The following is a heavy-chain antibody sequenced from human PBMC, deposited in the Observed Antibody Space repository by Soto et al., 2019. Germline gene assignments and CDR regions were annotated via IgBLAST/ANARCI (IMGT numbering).Heavy chain of an antibody. CDR3: ARDLWDCSGGSCYYSYNWFDP. Sequence: ASVKVSCKASGYTFTSYGISWVRQAPGQGLEWMGWISAYNGNTNYAQKLQGRVTMNTDKSTSKAYIELRSLRSDDTAVYYCARDLWDCSGGSCYYSYNWFDPWGQGTLVTVSS. D-gene: IGHD2-15*01. V-gene: IGHV1-18*01. CDR1: GYTFTSYG. CDR2: ISAYNGNT. J-gene: IGHJ5*02.